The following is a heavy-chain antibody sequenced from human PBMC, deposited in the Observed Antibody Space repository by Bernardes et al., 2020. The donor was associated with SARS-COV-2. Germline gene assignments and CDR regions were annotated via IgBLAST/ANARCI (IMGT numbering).Heavy chain of an antibody. CDR1: GFTFNSYA. V-gene: IGHV3-23*01. CDR3: AKGAYYIWATYPYSMDV. Sequence: GGSPRLSCAASGFTFNSYAMSWVRQAPGKGLEWVSAISGRGGSTYPADSVKGRFTISRDNSKNTLYLQMNSLRAEDTAVYYCAKGAYYIWATYPYSMDVWGQGTTVTVSS. CDR2: ISGRGGST. D-gene: IGHD3-16*02. J-gene: IGHJ6*02.